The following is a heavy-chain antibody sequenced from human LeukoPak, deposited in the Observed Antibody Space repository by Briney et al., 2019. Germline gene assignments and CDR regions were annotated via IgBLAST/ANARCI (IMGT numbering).Heavy chain of an antibody. CDR2: ISSSGSTI. Sequence: KAGGSLRLSCAASGFTFSDYYMSWIRQAPGKGLEWVSYISSSGSTIYYADSVKGRFTISRDNAKNSLYLQMNSLRAEDTAVYYCATRSEEWESFDYWGQGTLVTVSS. V-gene: IGHV3-11*04. CDR3: ATRSEEWESFDY. J-gene: IGHJ4*02. CDR1: GFTFSDYY. D-gene: IGHD1-26*01.